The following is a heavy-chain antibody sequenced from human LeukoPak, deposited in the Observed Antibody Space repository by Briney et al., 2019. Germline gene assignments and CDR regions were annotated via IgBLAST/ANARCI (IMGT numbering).Heavy chain of an antibody. Sequence: ASVKVSCKASGGTFSSYAISWVRQAPGQGLEWMGGIIPIFGTANYAQKFQGRVTITADESTSTAYMELSSLRSEDTAVYYCARSCATSITMVRGVISWFDPWGQGTLVTVSS. V-gene: IGHV1-69*13. J-gene: IGHJ5*02. CDR3: ARSCATSITMVRGVISWFDP. CDR1: GGTFSSYA. D-gene: IGHD3-10*01. CDR2: IIPIFGTA.